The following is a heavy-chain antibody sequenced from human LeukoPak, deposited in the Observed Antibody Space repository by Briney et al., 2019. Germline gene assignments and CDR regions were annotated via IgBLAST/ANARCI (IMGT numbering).Heavy chain of an antibody. CDR3: ARSLCGGDCYSDY. V-gene: IGHV1-18*04. CDR2: ISAYNGNT. J-gene: IGHJ4*02. Sequence: ASVKASCKPSAYTLNNYGTSWVRQPPGRGSEWMGWISAYNGNTNYAHKIQGRVTMTTATSTSTAYMELRSLRSDDTAVYYCARSLCGGDCYSDYWGQGTLVTVSS. CDR1: AYTLNNYG. D-gene: IGHD2-21*02.